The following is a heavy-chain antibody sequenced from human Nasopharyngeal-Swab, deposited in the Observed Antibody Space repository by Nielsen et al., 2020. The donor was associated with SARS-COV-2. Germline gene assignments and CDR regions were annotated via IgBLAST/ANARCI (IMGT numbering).Heavy chain of an antibody. D-gene: IGHD3-10*01. CDR3: ARDLYYGPQSSYYYYGLDV. J-gene: IGHJ6*02. Sequence: WIRQPPGKGLEWVAVISYDGGHEYYVDSAKGRITISRDKSKNALYLQLNSLRAEDTAVYYCARDLYYGPQSSYYYYGLDVWGQGTTVTVSS. CDR2: ISYDGGHE. V-gene: IGHV3-30*03.